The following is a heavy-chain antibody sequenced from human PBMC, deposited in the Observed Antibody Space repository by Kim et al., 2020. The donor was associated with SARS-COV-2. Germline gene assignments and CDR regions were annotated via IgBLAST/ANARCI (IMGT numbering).Heavy chain of an antibody. CDR3: AKNGADSSSPNWFDP. CDR2: ISWNSGSI. D-gene: IGHD6-6*01. Sequence: GGSLRLSCAASGFTFGDYAMNWVRQAPGKGLEWVSGISWNSGSIGYADSVKGRFTISRDNAKNSLYLQMNSLRAEDTALYYCAKNGADSSSPNWFDPWGQGTLVTVSS. CDR1: GFTFGDYA. V-gene: IGHV3-9*01. J-gene: IGHJ5*02.